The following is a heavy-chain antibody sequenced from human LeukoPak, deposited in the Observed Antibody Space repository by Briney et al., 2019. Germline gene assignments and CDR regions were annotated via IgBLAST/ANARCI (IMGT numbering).Heavy chain of an antibody. Sequence: GGSLRLSCAASGFTFGSYWMSWVRQAPGKGLEWVANIKQDGSEKYYVDSVKGRFTISRDNAKNSLYLQMNSLRAEDTAVYYCARGGLLWFGEPPHYFDYWGQGTLVTVSS. CDR1: GFTFGSYW. J-gene: IGHJ4*02. D-gene: IGHD3-10*01. V-gene: IGHV3-7*01. CDR2: IKQDGSEK. CDR3: ARGGLLWFGEPPHYFDY.